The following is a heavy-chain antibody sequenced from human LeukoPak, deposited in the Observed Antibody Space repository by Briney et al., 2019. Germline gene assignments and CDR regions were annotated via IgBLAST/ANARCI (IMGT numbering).Heavy chain of an antibody. CDR3: ARDRGYYYDSSGDAFDI. D-gene: IGHD3-22*01. CDR2: INPNSGGT. Sequence: ASVKVSCKASGYTFTGYYMHWVRQAPGQGLEWMGWINPNSGGTNYAQKFQGRVTMTRDTSISTAYMELGRLRSDDTAVYYCARDRGYYYDSSGDAFDIWGQGTMVTVSS. CDR1: GYTFTGYY. J-gene: IGHJ3*02. V-gene: IGHV1-2*02.